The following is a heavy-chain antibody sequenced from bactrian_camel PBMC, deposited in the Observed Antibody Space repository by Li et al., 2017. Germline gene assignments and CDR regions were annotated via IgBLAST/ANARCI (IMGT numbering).Heavy chain of an antibody. V-gene: IGHV3-1*01. CDR2: ISWNGDST. CDR1: GFTFDDYA. D-gene: IGHD5*01. J-gene: IGHJ4*01. Sequence: VQLVESGGNLVQPGGSLRLSCVASGFTFDDYAMAWIRQAPGKGLEWVSVISWNGDSTNCAGSVKGRFTISRDNAKNTVYLQMNSLKSEDTALYYCAASLGKAYCHRAFFLSRQRPNFGYMGQGTQVTVS.